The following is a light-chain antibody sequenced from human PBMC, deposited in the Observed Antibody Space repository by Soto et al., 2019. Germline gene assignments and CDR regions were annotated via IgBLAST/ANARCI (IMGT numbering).Light chain of an antibody. J-gene: IGKJ2*01. CDR3: MQALQTPYT. CDR1: QSLLHSNGYNY. CDR2: LGS. V-gene: IGKV2-28*01. Sequence: DIVMTQSPLSLPVTPGEPASISCRSSQSLLHSNGYNYLDWYLQKPGQSPQLLIFLGSSRASGVPDRFSGGGSGTDFTLKISGVEAEDVGVYYCMQALQTPYTFGQGTKLEIK.